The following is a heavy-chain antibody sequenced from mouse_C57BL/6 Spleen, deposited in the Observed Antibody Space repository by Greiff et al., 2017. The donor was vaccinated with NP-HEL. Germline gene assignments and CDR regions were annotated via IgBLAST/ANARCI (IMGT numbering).Heavy chain of an antibody. CDR2: INTNNGGT. D-gene: IGHD1-1*01. Sequence: VQLQQSGPELVKPGASVKMSCKASGYTFTDYNMHWVKQSHGKSLEWIGYINTNNGGTSYNQKFKGKATLTVNKSSSTAYMELRSLTSEDSAVYYCAVTTVVAGGYYAMDYWGQGTSVTVSS. CDR3: AVTTVVAGGYYAMDY. J-gene: IGHJ4*01. V-gene: IGHV1-22*01. CDR1: GYTFTDYN.